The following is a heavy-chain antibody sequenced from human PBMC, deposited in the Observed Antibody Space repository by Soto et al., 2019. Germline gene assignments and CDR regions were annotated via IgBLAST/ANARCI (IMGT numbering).Heavy chain of an antibody. CDR2: ISWDGGST. J-gene: IGHJ6*02. CDR1: GFTFDDYT. D-gene: IGHD6-13*01. Sequence: GGSLRLSRAASGFTFDDYTMHWVRQAPGKGLEWVSLISWDGGSTYYADSVKGRFTISRDNSKNSLYLQMNSLRTEDTALYYCAKDMGGIDIAAADHGYYYYGMDVWGQGTTVTVSS. CDR3: AKDMGGIDIAAADHGYYYYGMDV. V-gene: IGHV3-43*01.